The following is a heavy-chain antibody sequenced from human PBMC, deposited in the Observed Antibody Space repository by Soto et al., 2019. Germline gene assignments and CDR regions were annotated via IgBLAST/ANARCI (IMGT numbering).Heavy chain of an antibody. J-gene: IGHJ4*02. V-gene: IGHV4-34*01. D-gene: IGHD3-3*01. Sequence: SETLSLTCAVYGGSFSGYYWSWIRQPPGKGLEWIGEINHSGSTNYNPSLKSRVTISVDTSKNQFSLKLSSVTAADTAVYYCATNFKTFWSGSKPYYFDYWGQGTLVNVSS. CDR1: GGSFSGYY. CDR3: ATNFKTFWSGSKPYYFDY. CDR2: INHSGST.